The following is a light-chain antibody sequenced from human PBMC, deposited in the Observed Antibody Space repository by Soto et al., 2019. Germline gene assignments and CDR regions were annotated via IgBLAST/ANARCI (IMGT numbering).Light chain of an antibody. V-gene: IGKV3-15*01. CDR2: GAS. CDR3: QQYRNWPLT. CDR1: QSVGNN. J-gene: IGKJ4*01. Sequence: EMVMTQSPATLSVSPGERATLSCRASQSVGNNLAWYRQKSGQAPRLLIYGASTRATGIPARFSGSGSGTEFTLTIGSLQSDDFAVYLCQQYRNWPLTFGGGTKVDIK.